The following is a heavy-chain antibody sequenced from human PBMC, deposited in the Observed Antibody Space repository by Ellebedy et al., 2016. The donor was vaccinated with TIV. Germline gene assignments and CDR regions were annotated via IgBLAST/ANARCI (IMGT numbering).Heavy chain of an antibody. Sequence: PGGSLRLSCAASGFTFDDYGMHWVRQAPGKGREWVSGIRWNSCSIGYADSVKGRFTISRDNAKNSLYLQMNSLRAEDTAVYYCARDLGTYYYDSSGYYDGNYFDYWGQGTLVTVSS. V-gene: IGHV3-9*01. J-gene: IGHJ4*02. CDR2: IRWNSCSI. D-gene: IGHD3-22*01. CDR3: ARDLGTYYYDSSGYYDGNYFDY. CDR1: GFTFDDYG.